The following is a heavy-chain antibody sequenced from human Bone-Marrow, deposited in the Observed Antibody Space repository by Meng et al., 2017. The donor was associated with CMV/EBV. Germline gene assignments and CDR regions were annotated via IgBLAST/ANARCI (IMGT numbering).Heavy chain of an antibody. J-gene: IGHJ5*02. V-gene: IGHV4-34*01. CDR1: GGSVSGYY. Sequence: SETLSLTCAVYGGSVSGYYWSWIRQPPGKGLEWIGEINHSGSTNYNPSLKSRVTITVDTSKNQFSLKLRSVTAADTAVYYCARGKSALRGLLRFLEWWFDPWGQGTLVTVSS. CDR3: ARGKSALRGLLRFLEWWFDP. CDR2: INHSGST. D-gene: IGHD3-3*01.